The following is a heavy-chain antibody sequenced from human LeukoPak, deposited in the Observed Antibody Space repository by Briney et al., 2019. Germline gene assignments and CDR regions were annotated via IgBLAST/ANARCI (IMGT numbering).Heavy chain of an antibody. CDR2: IYLGGRT. V-gene: IGHV3-66*01. CDR1: GFTVSSTY. Sequence: GGSLRLSCAASGFTVSSTYMTWVRQAPGKGLEWVSVIYLGGRTDYADSVKGRFTISRDNSKNMLYLQMNSLRVADTAVYYCARGLSSGYSPYTNWGQGTLVTVSS. D-gene: IGHD3-22*01. J-gene: IGHJ4*02. CDR3: ARGLSSGYSPYTN.